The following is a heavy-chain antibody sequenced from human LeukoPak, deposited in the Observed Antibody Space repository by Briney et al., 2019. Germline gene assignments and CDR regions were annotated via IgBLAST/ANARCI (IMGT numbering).Heavy chain of an antibody. CDR1: GGSISSSNW. CDR3: ARGIQKRYDSSGYYHY. J-gene: IGHJ4*02. Sequence: SETLSLTCAVSGGSISSSNWWSWVRQPPGKGLEWVGEIYHSGSTNYSPSLKSRVTISVDKSKNQFSLKLSSVTAADTAVYYCARGIQKRYDSSGYYHYWGQGTLVTVSS. D-gene: IGHD3-22*01. V-gene: IGHV4-4*02. CDR2: IYHSGST.